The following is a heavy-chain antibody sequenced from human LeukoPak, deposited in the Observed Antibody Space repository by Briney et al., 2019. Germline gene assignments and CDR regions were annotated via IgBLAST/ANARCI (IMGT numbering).Heavy chain of an antibody. D-gene: IGHD3-22*01. J-gene: IGHJ1*01. CDR2: ISSNGGST. CDR3: VKDQDYYDSSGYSLRYFQH. CDR1: GFTFSSYA. V-gene: IGHV3-64D*06. Sequence: GGSLRLFCSASGFTFSSYAMHWVRQAPGKGLEYVSAISSNGGSTYYAGYVKGRFTISRDNSKNTLYLQMSSLRAEDTAVYYCVKDQDYYDSSGYSLRYFQHWGQGTLVTVSS.